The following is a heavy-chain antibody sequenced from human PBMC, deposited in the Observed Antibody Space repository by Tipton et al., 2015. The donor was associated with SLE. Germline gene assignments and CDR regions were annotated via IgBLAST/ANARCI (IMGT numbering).Heavy chain of an antibody. CDR2: ISSSSSYI. V-gene: IGHV3-21*01. J-gene: IGHJ4*02. D-gene: IGHD3-9*01. CDR1: GFTFSSYS. CDR3: ARDGGILTGWCIY. Sequence: SLRLSCAASGFTFSSYSMNWVRQAPGKGLEWVSSISSSSSYIYYADSVKGRFTISRDNAKISLYLQMNSLRAEDTAVYYCARDGGILTGWCIYWGQGTLVTVSS.